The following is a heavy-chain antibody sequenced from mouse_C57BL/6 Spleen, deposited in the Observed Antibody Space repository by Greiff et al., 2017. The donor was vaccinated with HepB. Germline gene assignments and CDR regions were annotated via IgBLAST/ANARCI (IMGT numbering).Heavy chain of an antibody. CDR1: GFTFSNYW. Sequence: EVKVVESGGGLVQPGGSMKLSCVASGFTFSNYWMNWVRQSPEKGLEWVAQIRLKSDNYATHYAESVKGRFTISRDDSKSSVYLQMNNLRAEDTGIYYCTGGGYYDYWCQGTTLTVSS. V-gene: IGHV6-3*01. J-gene: IGHJ2*01. CDR3: TGGGYYDY. D-gene: IGHD2-3*01. CDR2: IRLKSDNYAT.